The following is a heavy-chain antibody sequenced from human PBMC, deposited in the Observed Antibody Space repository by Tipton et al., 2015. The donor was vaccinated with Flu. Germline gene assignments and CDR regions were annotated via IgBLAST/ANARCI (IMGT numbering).Heavy chain of an antibody. V-gene: IGHV3-49*04. CDR1: GFTFGDYA. D-gene: IGHD3-10*01. Sequence: SLRLSCTASGFTFGDYAMSWVRQAPGKGLGWVGFIRSKAYGGTTEYAASVKGRFTISRDDSKSIAYLQMNSLKTEDTAVYYCTREEYYGSGSYSHWGQGTLVTVSS. J-gene: IGHJ4*02. CDR2: IRSKAYGGTT. CDR3: TREEYYGSGSYSH.